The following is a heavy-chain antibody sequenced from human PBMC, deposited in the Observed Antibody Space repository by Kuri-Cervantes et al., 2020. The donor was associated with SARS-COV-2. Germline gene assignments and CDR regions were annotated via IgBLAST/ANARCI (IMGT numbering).Heavy chain of an antibody. CDR2: IYHSGST. J-gene: IGHJ5*02. CDR1: GYSISSGYY. CDR3: AREVAYKSPFDP. Sequence: GSLRLSCTVSGYSISSGYYWGWIRQPPGKGLEWIGSIYHSGSTYYNPSLKSRVTISVDTSKNQFSLRLSSVTAADTAVYYCAREVAYKSPFDPWGQGTLVTVSS. V-gene: IGHV4-38-2*02. D-gene: IGHD5-24*01.